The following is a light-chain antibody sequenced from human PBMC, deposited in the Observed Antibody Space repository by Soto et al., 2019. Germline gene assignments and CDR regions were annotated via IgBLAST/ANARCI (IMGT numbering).Light chain of an antibody. CDR1: QDVSRY. V-gene: IGKV3-15*01. CDR3: QQYNNWPIT. Sequence: ESVVTQSPATLSLSPGERATLCCRASQDVSRYLAWYQQKPGQSPRLLIYDASNRATGIPATFSGRGSGTEFTLTIRSLQSEDLAVYYCQQYNNWPITFGLGTRLEIK. J-gene: IGKJ5*01. CDR2: DAS.